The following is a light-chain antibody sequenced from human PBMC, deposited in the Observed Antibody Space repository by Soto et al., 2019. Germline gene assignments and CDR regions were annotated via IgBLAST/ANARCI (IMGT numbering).Light chain of an antibody. CDR3: RQHCSSPGWT. J-gene: IGKJ1*01. Sequence: EVVLTQSPVTLSLSPGERATLSCRASQSVSSDLAWYHQKPGQAPRLLIYGASTRATGIPARFSGSGSGTDFTLLISSLVQEEVVVYYCRQHCSSPGWTFGQGTKVDI. V-gene: IGKV3-20*01. CDR1: QSVSSD. CDR2: GAS.